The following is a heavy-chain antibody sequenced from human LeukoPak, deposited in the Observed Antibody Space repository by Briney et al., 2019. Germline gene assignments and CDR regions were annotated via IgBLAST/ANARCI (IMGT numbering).Heavy chain of an antibody. V-gene: IGHV1-18*01. CDR2: ISAYNGNT. D-gene: IGHD2-2*01. Sequence: ASVKVSCKASGYTFTSYGISWVRQAPGQGLEWMGWISAYNGNTNYAQKLQGRVTMTTDTSTGTAYTELRSLRSDDTAVYYCARGYCSSTSCYERGDYYYMDVWGKGTTVTVSS. CDR1: GYTFTSYG. J-gene: IGHJ6*03. CDR3: ARGYCSSTSCYERGDYYYMDV.